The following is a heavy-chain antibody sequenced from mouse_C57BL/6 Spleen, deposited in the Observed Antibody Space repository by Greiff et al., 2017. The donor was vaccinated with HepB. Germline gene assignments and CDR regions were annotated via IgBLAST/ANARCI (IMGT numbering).Heavy chain of an antibody. J-gene: IGHJ4*01. D-gene: IGHD2-4*01. V-gene: IGHV1-82*01. CDR1: GYAFSSSW. CDR3: ARAGYYDYVYYAMDY. CDR2: IYPGDGDT. Sequence: VQLQQSGPELVKPGASVKISCKASGYAFSSSWMNWVKQRPGKGLEWIGRIYPGDGDTNYNGKFKGKATLTADKSSSTAYMQLSSLTSEDSAVYFCARAGYYDYVYYAMDYWGQGTSVTVSS.